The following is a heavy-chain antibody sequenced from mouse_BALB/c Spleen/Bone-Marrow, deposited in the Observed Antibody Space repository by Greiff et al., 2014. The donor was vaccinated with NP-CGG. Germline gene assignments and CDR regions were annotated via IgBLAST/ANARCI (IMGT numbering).Heavy chain of an antibody. CDR1: GFTFSSYY. CDR3: AGFYYGNNWYFDV. J-gene: IGHJ1*01. Sequence: EVQRVESGGGLVKLGGSLKLSCAASGFTFSSYYMSWVRQTPEKRLELVAAINSNGGSTYYPDTVKGRFTISRDNAKNTLYLQVSSLKSEDTALFYCAGFYYGNNWYFDVWGAGTTVTVSS. CDR2: INSNGGST. V-gene: IGHV5-6-2*01. D-gene: IGHD2-1*01.